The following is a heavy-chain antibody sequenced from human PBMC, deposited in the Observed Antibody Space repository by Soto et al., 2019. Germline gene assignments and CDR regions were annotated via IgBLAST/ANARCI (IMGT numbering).Heavy chain of an antibody. Sequence: ASVKVSCKASGYIFTGYYMHWVRQAPGQGLEWMGWINPNSGDTNYTQKFQGWVTMTRDTSTSTVYMELSSLRSEDTAVYYCARDPVLAVRGYYYGMDVWGQGTTVTVSS. D-gene: IGHD2-15*01. CDR1: GYIFTGYY. V-gene: IGHV1-2*04. CDR2: INPNSGDT. J-gene: IGHJ6*02. CDR3: ARDPVLAVRGYYYGMDV.